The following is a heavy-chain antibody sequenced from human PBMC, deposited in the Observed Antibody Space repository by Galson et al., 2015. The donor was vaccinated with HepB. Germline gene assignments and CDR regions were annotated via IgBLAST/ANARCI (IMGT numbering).Heavy chain of an antibody. D-gene: IGHD4-17*01. CDR3: AKLTTGYYYYLDV. Sequence: SLRLSCAASGFTFSRNALHWVRQAPDKGLEWLAFISYDGNREYYAESVKGRFTISRDNSKNTLYLQMNSLRAEDTAVYYCAKLTTGYYYYLDVWGKGTTVAVSS. J-gene: IGHJ6*03. CDR2: ISYDGNRE. V-gene: IGHV3-30*18. CDR1: GFTFSRNA.